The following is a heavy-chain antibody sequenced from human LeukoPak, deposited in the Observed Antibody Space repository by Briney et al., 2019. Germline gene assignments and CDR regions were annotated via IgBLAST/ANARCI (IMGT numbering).Heavy chain of an antibody. J-gene: IGHJ4*02. CDR2: INQGGSET. CDR1: GLTFRTYW. CDR3: ARLIGDRTIYDY. Sequence: GGSLRLSCAASGLTFRTYWMSWVRQAPGEGLEWVASINQGGSETYYVESVKGRFTISRDNAMNSFFLQMNSLRAEDTAVYYCARLIGDRTIYDYWGQGTLVTVSS. V-gene: IGHV3-7*01. D-gene: IGHD6-6*01.